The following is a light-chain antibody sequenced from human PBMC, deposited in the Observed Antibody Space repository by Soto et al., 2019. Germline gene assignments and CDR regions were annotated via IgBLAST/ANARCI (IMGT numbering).Light chain of an antibody. CDR2: GAS. V-gene: IGKV3-20*01. Sequence: EIVLTQSPGTLSLSPGERATLSCRASQSVSSSYLAWYQQKPGQAPRLLIYGASTRATGIPDRFSGSGAGTDFTLTISRLEPESFAVYYCQQYGSSLPCPVAQGTKFDIK. CDR1: QSVSSSY. CDR3: QQYGSSLPCP. J-gene: IGKJ1*01.